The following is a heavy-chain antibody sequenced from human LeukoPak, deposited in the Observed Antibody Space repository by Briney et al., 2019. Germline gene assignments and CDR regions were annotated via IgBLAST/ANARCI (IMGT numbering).Heavy chain of an antibody. CDR2: IYPGDSDT. CDR1: GYIFTTYW. J-gene: IGHJ5*02. D-gene: IGHD3-10*01. CDR3: ARQRFTMRAYAGNWFDP. Sequence: HGESLKISCKGSGYIFTTYWIAWVRQMPGKGLEWMGIIYPGDSDTRYSPSLQGQVTISADKSISTAYLQWSSLKASDTAMYYCARQRFTMRAYAGNWFDPWGQGTLVTVSS. V-gene: IGHV5-51*01.